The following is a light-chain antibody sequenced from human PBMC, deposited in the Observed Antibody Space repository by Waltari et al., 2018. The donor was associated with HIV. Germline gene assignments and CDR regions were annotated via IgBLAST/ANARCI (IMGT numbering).Light chain of an antibody. V-gene: IGLV3-1*01. CDR2: EDT. Sequence: SYELTQPPSLSVSPGQKATISCSGDNLGEKYASWYQQRPGQSPVMVIYEDTKRPSGIPERFSGSNSGNTATLTITGTQTIDEGDYYCQAWANSVVVFGGGTKLTVL. J-gene: IGLJ2*01. CDR3: QAWANSVVV. CDR1: NLGEKY.